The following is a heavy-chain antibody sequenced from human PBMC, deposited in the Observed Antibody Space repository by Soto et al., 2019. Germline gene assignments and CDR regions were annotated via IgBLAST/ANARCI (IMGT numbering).Heavy chain of an antibody. CDR3: ARGGSRGNPRPTRAFDF. V-gene: IGHV3-74*01. D-gene: IGHD2-15*01. CDR2: INSDGSST. CDR1: GFTFTTYW. J-gene: IGHJ3*01. Sequence: GSLRLSCAASGFTFTTYWMHWVRQAPGKGLVWVSRINSDGSSTTYADSVKGRFTISRDNAKNTVYLQMNSLRSEDTAVYYCARGGSRGNPRPTRAFDFRGQRTILTLS.